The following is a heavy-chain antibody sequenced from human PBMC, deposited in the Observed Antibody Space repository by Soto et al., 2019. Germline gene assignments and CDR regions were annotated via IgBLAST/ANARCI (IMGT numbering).Heavy chain of an antibody. J-gene: IGHJ5*02. CDR1: GGSIRSYY. CDR2: IYYSGST. Sequence: SETLSLTCTGSGGSIRSYYWSWIRQPPGKGLEWIGYIYYSGSTNYNPSLKSRVTISVDTSKNQFSLKLSSVTAADTTVYYCARLGYSSSWYAFGPWGQGTLVTVS. D-gene: IGHD6-13*01. V-gene: IGHV4-59*01. CDR3: ARLGYSSSWYAFGP.